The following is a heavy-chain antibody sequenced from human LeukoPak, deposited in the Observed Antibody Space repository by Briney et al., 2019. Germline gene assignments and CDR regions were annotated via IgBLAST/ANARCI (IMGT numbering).Heavy chain of an antibody. V-gene: IGHV4-39*01. J-gene: IGHJ6*02. D-gene: IGHD6-19*01. CDR2: IYYRGST. CDR1: GGSISSRSYY. CDR3: ARHIQWLFDGIDV. Sequence: PSETLSLTCTVSGGSISSRSYYWGWIRQPPGKGLEWIGSIYYRGSTYYNPSLKSRVTISVDTSKNQFSLKLSSVTAADTAVYYCARHIQWLFDGIDVWGQGTTVTVSS.